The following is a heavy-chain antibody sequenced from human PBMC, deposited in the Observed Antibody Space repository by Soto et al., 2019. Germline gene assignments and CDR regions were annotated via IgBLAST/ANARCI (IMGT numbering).Heavy chain of an antibody. D-gene: IGHD3-10*01. CDR1: GYTFTTYD. Sequence: QVQLVQSGAEVKKPGASVKVSCKASGYTFTTYDMHWVRQAPGQRLEWMGWINAGNGNTKYSQKFQGRVTITRDTAASPADMELSSLRSEDKAVYYCARPSYGSGSYAVDYWGQGTLVIVSS. CDR3: ARPSYGSGSYAVDY. J-gene: IGHJ4*02. CDR2: INAGNGNT. V-gene: IGHV1-3*01.